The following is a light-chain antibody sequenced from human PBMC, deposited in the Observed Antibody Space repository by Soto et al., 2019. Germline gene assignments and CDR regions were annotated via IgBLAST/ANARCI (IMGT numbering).Light chain of an antibody. CDR1: QSVGNW. J-gene: IGKJ4*01. CDR3: KQHSNWPLT. V-gene: IGKV3-11*01. CDR2: DAY. Sequence: EIVFTQSPATLSLSPGERATLSCRASQSVGNWLFWYQQKRGQAHRLLIYDAYSRAAGVPERFSASGSGTDFTLTIRSLEPEDFTVYYCKQHSNWPLTFGGGTKVDI.